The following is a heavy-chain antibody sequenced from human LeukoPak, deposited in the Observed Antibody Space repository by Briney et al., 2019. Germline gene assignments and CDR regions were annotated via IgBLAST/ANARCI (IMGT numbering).Heavy chain of an antibody. V-gene: IGHV3-74*03. CDR3: ARDNAYMFDY. CDR2: INTNGNSA. CDR1: GFTFDDYA. Sequence: GGSLRLSCAASGFTFDDYAMHWVRQVPGKGLVWVAHINTNGNSATYADFVKGRFTISRDNAKSTLYLQMNDLRAEDAAVYYCARDNAYMFDYWGQGTLVAVSS. J-gene: IGHJ4*02. D-gene: IGHD5-24*01.